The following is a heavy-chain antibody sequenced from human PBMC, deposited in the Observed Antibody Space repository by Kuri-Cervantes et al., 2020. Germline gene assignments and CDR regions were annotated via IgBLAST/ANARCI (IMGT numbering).Heavy chain of an antibody. D-gene: IGHD3-10*01. V-gene: IGHV1-69*05. CDR2: LIPIFGSG. CDR3: ARAGQEYTHSPRGKRLHYYYMDV. Sequence: SVKVSCKASGGTFKDYAINWVRQAPGQGLEWMGGLIPIFGSGRYTQNFQDRVTITTDETTTTAYMELISLKSEDTAVYYCARAGQEYTHSPRGKRLHYYYMDVWGKGTTVTVSS. CDR1: GGTFKDYA. J-gene: IGHJ6*03.